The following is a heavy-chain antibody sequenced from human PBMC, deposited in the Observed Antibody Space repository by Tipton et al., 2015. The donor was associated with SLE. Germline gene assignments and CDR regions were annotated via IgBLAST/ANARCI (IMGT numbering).Heavy chain of an antibody. CDR1: GFTFSTYA. CDR2: IYSDDST. Sequence: SLRLSCAAAGFTFSTYAMCWVRQAPGKGLEWVSLIYSDDSTHYPDSVKGRFTISRDNSKNTLYLQMNSLRAEDTAVYYCARESLTGTTDYFDYWGQGTLVTVSS. D-gene: IGHD1-20*01. J-gene: IGHJ4*02. V-gene: IGHV3-23*03. CDR3: ARESLTGTTDYFDY.